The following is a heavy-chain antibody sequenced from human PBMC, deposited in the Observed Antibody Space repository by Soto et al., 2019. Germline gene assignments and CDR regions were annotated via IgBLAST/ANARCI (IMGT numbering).Heavy chain of an antibody. CDR3: ARVRNYDILTGYYSTPGYYYGMDV. CDR2: VLPSFGTA. Sequence: SVEVSCKASGGTFRSYAIRWVGQAPGQGGGWVGGVLPSFGTANYAQKFQGRVTITADESTSTAYMELSSLRSEDTAVYYCARVRNYDILTGYYSTPGYYYGMDVWGQGTTVTVSS. CDR1: GGTFRSYA. J-gene: IGHJ6*02. D-gene: IGHD3-9*01. V-gene: IGHV1-69*13.